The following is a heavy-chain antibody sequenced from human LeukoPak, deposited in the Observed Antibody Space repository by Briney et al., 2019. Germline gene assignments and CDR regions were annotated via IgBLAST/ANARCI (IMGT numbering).Heavy chain of an antibody. CDR1: GFTFSNAW. V-gene: IGHV3-15*01. Sequence: PGGSLRLSCAASGFTFSNAWMSWVRQAPGKGLEWVGRIKSKTDGGTTDYAAPVKGRFTISRDDSKNTLYLQMNSLKTEDTAVYYCTTGIYYGSYFDYWGQGTLVTVSS. D-gene: IGHD3-10*01. J-gene: IGHJ4*02. CDR3: TTGIYYGSYFDY. CDR2: IKSKTDGGTT.